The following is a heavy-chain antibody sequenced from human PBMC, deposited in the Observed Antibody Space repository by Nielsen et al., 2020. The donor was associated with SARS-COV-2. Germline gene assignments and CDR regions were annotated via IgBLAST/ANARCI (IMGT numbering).Heavy chain of an antibody. CDR2: IYYSGST. V-gene: IGHV4-39*01. Sequence: SQTLSLTCAVYGGSFSGYYWGWIRQPPGKGLEWIGSIYYSGSTYYNPSLKSRVTISVDTSKNQFSLKLSSVTAADTAVYYCARQGYYDSSGYYYVLIDYWGQGTLVTVSS. D-gene: IGHD3-22*01. CDR1: GGSFSGYY. CDR3: ARQGYYDSSGYYYVLIDY. J-gene: IGHJ4*02.